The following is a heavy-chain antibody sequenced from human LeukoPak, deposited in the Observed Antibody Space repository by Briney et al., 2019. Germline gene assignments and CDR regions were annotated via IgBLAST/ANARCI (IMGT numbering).Heavy chain of an antibody. Sequence: PGGSLRLSCAASGFAFSSYEMNWVRQAPGKGLEWVSYISSSGSTIYYADSVKGRFTISRDNAKNSLYLQMNSLRAEDSAIYYCAKAMVVPGRSNYYYGMDVWGQGTTVTVSS. CDR1: GFAFSSYE. CDR3: AKAMVVPGRSNYYYGMDV. J-gene: IGHJ6*02. D-gene: IGHD6-19*01. V-gene: IGHV3-48*03. CDR2: ISSSGSTI.